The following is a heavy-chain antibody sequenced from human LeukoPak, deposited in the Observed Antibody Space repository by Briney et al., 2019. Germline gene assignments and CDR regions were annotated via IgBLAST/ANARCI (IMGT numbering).Heavy chain of an antibody. CDR2: IIPILGIA. J-gene: IGHJ6*02. CDR3: ARAEGSGGVGPNYYYYYGMDV. V-gene: IGHV1-69*04. D-gene: IGHD3-10*01. CDR1: GGTFSSYA. Sequence: SVKVSCKASGGTFSSYAISWVRQAPGQGLEWMGRIIPILGIANYAQKFQGRVTITADKSTSTAYMELSSLRSEDTAVYYCARAEGSGGVGPNYYYYYGMDVWGQGTTVTVSS.